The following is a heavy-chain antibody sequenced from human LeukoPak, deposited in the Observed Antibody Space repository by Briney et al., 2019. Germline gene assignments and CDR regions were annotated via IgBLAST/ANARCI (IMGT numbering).Heavy chain of an antibody. D-gene: IGHD2-15*01. CDR1: GFTFSSYG. Sequence: PGGSLRLSCAASGFTFSSYGMHWVRQAPGKGLKWVAIISYDGSNKYYADSVKGRFTISRDNSKNTLYLQMNSLRAEDTAVYYCARVSTGSGNDYLDYWGQGTLVTVSS. CDR3: ARVSTGSGNDYLDY. J-gene: IGHJ4*02. CDR2: ISYDGSNK. V-gene: IGHV3-30*03.